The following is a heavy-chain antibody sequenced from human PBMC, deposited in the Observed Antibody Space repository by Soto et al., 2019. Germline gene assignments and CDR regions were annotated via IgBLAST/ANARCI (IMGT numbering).Heavy chain of an antibody. J-gene: IGHJ3*02. D-gene: IGHD6-6*01. CDR2: INYSGST. CDR1: GGSFSEYY. CDR3: ARSRISGRRGGAFDI. Sequence: SETLSLTCAVYGGSFSEYYWSWIRQPPGKGLEWIGEINYSGSTNYEPSLKSRVTVSVDTSKNQFSLGLSSVTAADAALYYCARSRISGRRGGAFDIWGQGTILSVSS. V-gene: IGHV4-34*01.